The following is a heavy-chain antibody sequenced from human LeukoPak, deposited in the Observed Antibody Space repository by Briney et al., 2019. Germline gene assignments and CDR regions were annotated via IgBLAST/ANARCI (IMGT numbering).Heavy chain of an antibody. Sequence: SETLSLTCTVSGGSISSYYWSWIRQPAGKGLEWIGRIYTSGSTNYNPSLKSRVTMSVDTSKNQFSLKLSSVTAADTAVYYCARGPSITIFGVVMYTWFDPWGQGTPVSVSS. CDR3: ARGPSITIFGVVMYTWFDP. CDR2: IYTSGST. CDR1: GGSISSYY. D-gene: IGHD3-3*01. V-gene: IGHV4-4*07. J-gene: IGHJ5*02.